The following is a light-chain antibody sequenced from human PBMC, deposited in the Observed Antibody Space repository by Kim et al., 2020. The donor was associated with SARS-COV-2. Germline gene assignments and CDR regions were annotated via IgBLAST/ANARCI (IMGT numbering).Light chain of an antibody. J-gene: IGLJ2*01. V-gene: IGLV1-40*01. CDR2: DNH. CDR1: SPTSVEYNY. CDR3: RSSDSGLNAPV. Sequence: TTTSPAGSPTSVEYNYAPSYQQLPGTAPNLLIFDNHKRPSGVPDRLSGSKSGTSASLAITGLQAADEADYYCRSSDSGLNAPVFGGGTQLTVL.